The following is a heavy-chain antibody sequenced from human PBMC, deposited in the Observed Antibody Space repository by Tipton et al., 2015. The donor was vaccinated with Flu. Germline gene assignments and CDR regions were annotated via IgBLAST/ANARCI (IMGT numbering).Heavy chain of an antibody. D-gene: IGHD6-13*01. CDR3: ARSRGSSWYKAIDY. J-gene: IGHJ4*02. Sequence: TLSLTCTVSGGSISSSSYYWGWIRQPPGKGLEWIGSIYYSRSTYYNPSLKSRVTISVDTSKNQFSLKLSSVTAADTAVYYCARSRGSSWYKAIDYWGQGSLVTVSS. CDR2: IYYSRST. V-gene: IGHV4-39*07. CDR1: GGSISSSSYY.